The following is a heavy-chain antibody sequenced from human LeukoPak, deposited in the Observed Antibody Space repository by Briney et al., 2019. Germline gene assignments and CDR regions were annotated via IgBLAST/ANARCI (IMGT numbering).Heavy chain of an antibody. CDR1: GYTLTELS. J-gene: IGHJ4*02. CDR2: FDPEDGET. V-gene: IGHV1-24*01. CDR3: ATAPRYYYDSSGYLGDFAY. D-gene: IGHD3-22*01. Sequence: ASVKVSCKVSGYTLTELSMHWVRQAPGKGLEWMGGFDPEDGETIYAQKFQGRVTMTEDTSTDTAYMELSSLRSEDTAVYYCATAPRYYYDSSGYLGDFAYRGQGPRVTVSS.